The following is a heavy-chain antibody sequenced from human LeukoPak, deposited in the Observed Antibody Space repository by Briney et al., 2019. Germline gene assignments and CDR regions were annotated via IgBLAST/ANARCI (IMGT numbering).Heavy chain of an antibody. CDR3: ARLRVDAVVRGVAYNWFDP. V-gene: IGHV4-59*08. Sequence: SETLSLTCTVSGGSISSYYWSWIRQPPGKGLEWIGYIYYSGSTNYNPSLKSRVTISVDTSKNQFSLKLSSVTAADTAVYYCARLRVDAVVRGVAYNWFDPWGQGTLVTVSS. CDR2: IYYSGST. CDR1: GGSISSYY. D-gene: IGHD3-10*01. J-gene: IGHJ5*02.